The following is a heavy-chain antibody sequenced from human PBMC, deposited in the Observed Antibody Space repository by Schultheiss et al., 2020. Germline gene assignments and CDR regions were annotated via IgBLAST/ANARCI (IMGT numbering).Heavy chain of an antibody. D-gene: IGHD2-15*01. J-gene: IGHJ6*02. CDR1: GFTFSSYA. CDR3: ARAAYCSGGNCYSLRYYYGMDV. Sequence: GGSLRLSCAASGFTFSSYAMSWVRQAPGKGLEWVAVISYDGSNKYYADSVKGRFTISRDNSKNTLYLQMNSLRAEDTAVYYCARAAYCSGGNCYSLRYYYGMDVWGQGTTITVSS. V-gene: IGHV3-30*04. CDR2: ISYDGSNK.